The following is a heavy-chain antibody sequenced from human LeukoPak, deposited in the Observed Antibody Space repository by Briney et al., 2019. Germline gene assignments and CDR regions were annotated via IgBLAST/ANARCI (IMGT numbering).Heavy chain of an antibody. CDR2: INSDGSEG. Sequence: GGSLRLSCAASGFTFSGFWMSWSRQAPGKGLEWVASINSDGSEGYYADVVKGRFTISGDNAKNSLYLQINSLRAEDTAVYYCARSSYSSSSSVWGQGTMVTVSS. J-gene: IGHJ3*01. CDR1: GFTFSGFW. V-gene: IGHV3-7*03. CDR3: ARSSYSSSSSV. D-gene: IGHD6-6*01.